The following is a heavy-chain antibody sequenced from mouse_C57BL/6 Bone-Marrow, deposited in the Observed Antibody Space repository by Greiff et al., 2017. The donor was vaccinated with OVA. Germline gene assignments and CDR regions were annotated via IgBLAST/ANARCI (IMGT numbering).Heavy chain of an antibody. J-gene: IGHJ3*01. CDR2: INPSTGGT. CDR1: GYSFTGYY. D-gene: IGHD4-1*01. CDR3: ASWDGGGFAY. Sequence: EVKLQESGPELVKPGASVKISCKASGYSFTGYYMNWVKQSPEKSLEWIGEINPSTGGTTYNQKFKAKATLTVDKSSSTAYMQLKSLTSEDSAVYYCASWDGGGFAYWGQGTLVTVSA. V-gene: IGHV1-42*01.